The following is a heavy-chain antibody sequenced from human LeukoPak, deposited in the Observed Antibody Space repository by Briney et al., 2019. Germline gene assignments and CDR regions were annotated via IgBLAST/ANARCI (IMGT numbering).Heavy chain of an antibody. CDR1: GFTFSSYW. CDR3: ARDRSITIFGVVMPDAFDI. V-gene: IGHV3-7*01. D-gene: IGHD3-3*01. CDR2: IKQDGSEK. J-gene: IGHJ3*02. Sequence: GGSLRLSCAASGFTFSSYWMSWVRQAPGKGLEWEANIKQDGSEKYYVDSVKGRFTISRDNAKNSLYLQMNSLRAEDTAVYYCARDRSITIFGVVMPDAFDIWGQGTMVTVSS.